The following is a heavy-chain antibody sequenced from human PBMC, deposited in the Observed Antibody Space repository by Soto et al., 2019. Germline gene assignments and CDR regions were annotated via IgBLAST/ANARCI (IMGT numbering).Heavy chain of an antibody. Sequence: QLQLQESGSGLVKPSQTLSLTCAVSGGSISSGGYSWXXXRXPPGKGLEWIGYIYHSGSTYYNPSLKSRVXXXXXXXXXXXXXXXXXXXXXXXXXXXXXXXXPXXXXAFDIWGQGTMVTVSS. CDR3: XXXXPXXXXAFDI. CDR2: IYHSGST. J-gene: IGHJ3*02. V-gene: IGHV4-30-2*01. CDR1: GGSISSGGYS.